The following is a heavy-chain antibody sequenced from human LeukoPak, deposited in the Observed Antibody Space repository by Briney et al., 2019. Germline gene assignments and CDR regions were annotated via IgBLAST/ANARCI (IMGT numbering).Heavy chain of an antibody. D-gene: IGHD7-27*01. Sequence: PGGSLRLFCAASGFTFSDSYMTWIRQAPGTGLEWVSYISNSGSSIYYADSVKGRFTTSRDNAKSSLYLQMNSLRAEDTAVYYCGRGHWGLDYWGQGALVTVSS. V-gene: IGHV3-11*04. J-gene: IGHJ4*02. CDR2: ISNSGSSI. CDR3: GRGHWGLDY. CDR1: GFTFSDSY.